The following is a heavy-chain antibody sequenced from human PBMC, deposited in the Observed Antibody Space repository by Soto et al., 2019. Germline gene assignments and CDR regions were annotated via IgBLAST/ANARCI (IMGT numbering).Heavy chain of an antibody. D-gene: IGHD2-21*01. J-gene: IGHJ6*02. Sequence: QVHLVESGGGVVQPGRSLRLSCVASGFSFTDYAIHWVRQAPGKGLEWVAFISFDGDKKFFADSVKGRFDISRDNAKNTVYLQMNSLRPEDTAVFHCAVMAGLVVSADLGLDVWGQGTTVTVSS. CDR3: AVMAGLVVSADLGLDV. CDR1: GFSFTDYA. V-gene: IGHV3-30*09. CDR2: ISFDGDKK.